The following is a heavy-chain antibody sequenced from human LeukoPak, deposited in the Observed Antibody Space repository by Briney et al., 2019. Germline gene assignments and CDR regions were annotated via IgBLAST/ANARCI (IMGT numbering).Heavy chain of an antibody. D-gene: IGHD2-21*02. CDR1: GFSFRSYD. J-gene: IGHJ6*02. CDR3: ARSHEGDWPYYYYYGMDV. Sequence: GGSLRLSCAASGFSFRSYDMNWVRQAPGKGLEWVSYISSSGATMFNADSVKGRFTVSRDNTKNSLYLQTNSLRAEDTAVYFCARSHEGDWPYYYYYGMDVWGQGTTVTVSS. CDR2: ISSSGATM. V-gene: IGHV3-48*03.